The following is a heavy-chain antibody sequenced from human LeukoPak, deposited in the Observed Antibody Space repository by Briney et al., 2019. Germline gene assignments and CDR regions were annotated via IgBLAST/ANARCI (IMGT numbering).Heavy chain of an antibody. J-gene: IGHJ4*02. Sequence: PSETLSLTCTVSGGSISSGGYYWSWIRQPPGKGLEWIGYIYHSGSTYYNPSLKSRVTISVDRSKNQFSLKLSSVTAADTAVYYCARGGEDQLLDYWGQGTLVTVSS. V-gene: IGHV4-30-2*01. CDR2: IYHSGST. D-gene: IGHD2-2*01. CDR3: ARGGEDQLLDY. CDR1: GGSISSGGYY.